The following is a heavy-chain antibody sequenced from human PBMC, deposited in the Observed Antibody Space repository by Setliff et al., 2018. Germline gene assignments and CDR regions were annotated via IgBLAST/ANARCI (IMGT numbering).Heavy chain of an antibody. D-gene: IGHD3-3*01. J-gene: IGHJ5*02. CDR3: MRLVRFCSRTVCQRTSGDEA. Sequence: ASVKVSCKASGYTFAEPIFSWVRQAPGQGLEWMGWSGVYTGQTSFAQKFEDRVSMSTDKSTNLEYMVLRRLRFDDTAVDYCMRLVRFCSRTVCQRTSGDEAWGRGTLVTVSS. V-gene: IGHV1-18*04. CDR1: GYTFAEPI. CDR2: SGVYTGQT.